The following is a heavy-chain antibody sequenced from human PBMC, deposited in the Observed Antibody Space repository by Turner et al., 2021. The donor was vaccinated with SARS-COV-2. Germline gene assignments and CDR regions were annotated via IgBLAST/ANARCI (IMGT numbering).Heavy chain of an antibody. V-gene: IGHV3-23*01. J-gene: IGHJ4*02. CDR2: MSGSGGTT. D-gene: IGHD3-22*01. CDR1: GFTFSSYA. CDR3: AKADRVMIVVVITLFDY. Sequence: EVQLLESGGGLVQPGGSLRLSCAASGFTFSSYAMSWVRQAPGKGVEWVSAMSGSGGTTYYADSVKGRFTISRDNSKNTLYLQMNSLRAEDTAVYYCAKADRVMIVVVITLFDYWGQGTLVTVSS.